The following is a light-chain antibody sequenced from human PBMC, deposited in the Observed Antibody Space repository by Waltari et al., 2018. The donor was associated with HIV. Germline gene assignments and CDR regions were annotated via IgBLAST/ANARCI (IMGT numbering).Light chain of an antibody. CDR1: KIGSES. CDR2: HDR. J-gene: IGLJ3*02. Sequence: SYVLTQPPSVSVAPGQTARITCEGNKIGSESVHWYQQRPGQAPVVVIYHDRDRPSGIPERVSGSNSGNTATLTITRVEAGDEADYYCQLFQCCNNWVFGGGTKLTVL. V-gene: IGLV3-21*01. CDR3: QLFQCCNNWV.